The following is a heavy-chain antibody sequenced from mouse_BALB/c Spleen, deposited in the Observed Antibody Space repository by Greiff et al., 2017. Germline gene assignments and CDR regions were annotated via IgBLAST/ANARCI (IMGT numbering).Heavy chain of an antibody. CDR1: GFTFSSFG. Sequence: EVNVVESGGGLVQPGGSRKLSCAASGFTFSSFGMHWVRQAPEKGLEWVAYISSGSSTIYYADTVKGRFTISRDNPKNTLFLQMTSLRSEDTAMYYCARSGYYGSYWYFDVWGAGTTVTVSS. D-gene: IGHD1-1*01. CDR3: ARSGYYGSYWYFDV. CDR2: ISSGSSTI. V-gene: IGHV5-17*02. J-gene: IGHJ1*01.